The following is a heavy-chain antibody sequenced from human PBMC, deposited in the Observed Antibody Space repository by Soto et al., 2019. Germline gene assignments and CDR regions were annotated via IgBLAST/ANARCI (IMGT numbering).Heavy chain of an antibody. CDR3: ARDSAGCTGGVCYADNYFGMDV. D-gene: IGHD2-8*02. Sequence: PLETLSLTCTVSGASVRKYYWSWIRQSAGKGLEWIGRFYTSGSPNYNPSLMSRVTMSVDTSKNQVSLRLTYVTAADTAVYYCARDSAGCTGGVCYADNYFGMDVWGQGTTVTVSS. J-gene: IGHJ6*02. CDR1: GASVRKYY. CDR2: FYTSGSP. V-gene: IGHV4-4*07.